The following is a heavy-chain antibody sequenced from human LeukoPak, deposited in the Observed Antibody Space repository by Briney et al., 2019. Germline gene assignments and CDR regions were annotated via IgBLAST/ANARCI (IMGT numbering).Heavy chain of an antibody. CDR2: IFGSGGSP. CDR1: GFTFGSHA. CDR3: GKTTVGYSSGQKPAWPVDY. V-gene: IGHV3-23*01. J-gene: IGHJ4*02. D-gene: IGHD5-18*01. Sequence: PGGSLRLSCEASGFTFGSHAMYWVRQAPGKGLEQVAGIFGSGGSPHYADPVKGRFTISRDNSRNTVYLQINSLRAEDTAVYYCGKTTVGYSSGQKPAWPVDYWGQGTLVTVSS.